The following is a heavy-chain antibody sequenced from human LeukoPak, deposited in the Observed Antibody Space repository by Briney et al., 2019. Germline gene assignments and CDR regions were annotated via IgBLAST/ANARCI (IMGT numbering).Heavy chain of an antibody. CDR1: GFTFSSYG. CDR3: ARDPRGSVGYFDL. V-gene: IGHV3-33*01. D-gene: IGHD3-10*01. CDR2: IWYDESNK. J-gene: IGHJ2*01. Sequence: SGGSLRLSCAASGFTFSSYGMHWVRQAPGKGLEWVAVIWYDESNKYYADSVKGRFTISRDNSKNTLYLQMNSLRAEDTAVYYCARDPRGSVGYFDLWGRGTLVTVSS.